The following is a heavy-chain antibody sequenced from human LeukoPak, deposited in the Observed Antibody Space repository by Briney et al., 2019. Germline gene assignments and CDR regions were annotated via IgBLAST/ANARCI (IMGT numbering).Heavy chain of an antibody. CDR2: ISSSSSYI. J-gene: IGHJ4*02. V-gene: IGHV3-21*01. Sequence: PGGSLRLSCAASGFTFSSYSMNWVRQATGKGLEWVSSISSSSSYIYYANSVRGRFSIFRDNAKNSLYLQMNSLRAEDTAVYYCASGEWDYWGQGTLVTVSS. D-gene: IGHD4-17*01. CDR3: ASGEWDY. CDR1: GFTFSSYS.